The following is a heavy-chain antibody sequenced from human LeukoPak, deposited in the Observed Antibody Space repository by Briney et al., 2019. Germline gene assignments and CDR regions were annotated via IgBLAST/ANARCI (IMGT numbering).Heavy chain of an antibody. D-gene: IGHD2-2*01. CDR2: INQDGSET. J-gene: IGHJ4*02. V-gene: IGHV3-7*01. CDR1: KFTSGHSFTNYW. CDR3: SAILYH. Sequence: PGGSLRLSCVASKFTSGHSFTNYWMSWVRQAPGKGLEWVANINQDGSETYYVDSVTGRFTMSRDNAKKSVSLQMNSLRADDTAIYYCSAILYHWGQGTLVTVSS.